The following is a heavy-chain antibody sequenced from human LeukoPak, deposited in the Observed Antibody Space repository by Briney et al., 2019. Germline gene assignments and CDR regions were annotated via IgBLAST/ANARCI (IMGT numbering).Heavy chain of an antibody. D-gene: IGHD3-3*01. V-gene: IGHV4-34*01. CDR2: INHSGST. J-gene: IGHJ6*03. CDR1: GGSFSGYY. Sequence: PSETLSLTCAVYGGSFSGYYWSWIRQPPGKGLEWIGEINHSGSTNYNPSLKSRVTISVDTSKNQFSLKLSSVTAADTAVYYCARGVLYYDFWSGYYSLPPEPNYMDVWGKGTTVTVS. CDR3: ARGVLYYDFWSGYYSLPPEPNYMDV.